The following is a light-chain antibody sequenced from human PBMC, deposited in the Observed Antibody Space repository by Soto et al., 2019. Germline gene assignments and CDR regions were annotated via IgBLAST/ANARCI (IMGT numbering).Light chain of an antibody. Sequence: QSVLTQPPSVSGAPGQRVTISCTGSSSNIGAGYDVHWYQQLPGTAPKLLIYGNSNRPSGVPDRFSGSKSGTSASLAITGLQAAVEADYYCQFYDSSLSVVFVGGTKLTVL. CDR2: GNS. CDR3: QFYDSSLSVV. CDR1: SSNIGAGYD. V-gene: IGLV1-40*01. J-gene: IGLJ2*01.